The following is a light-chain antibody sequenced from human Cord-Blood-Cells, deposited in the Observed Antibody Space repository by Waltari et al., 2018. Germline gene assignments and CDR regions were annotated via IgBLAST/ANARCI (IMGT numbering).Light chain of an antibody. Sequence: DIQMTHSPSSLSASVGDRVTITCRASQSISSYLNWYQQKPGKAPKLLFYAASSLQSGVPSRFSGSGSGTEFTLTISSLQPEDFATYYCQQSYSTPYTFGQGTKLEIK. CDR3: QQSYSTPYT. CDR2: AAS. V-gene: IGKV1-39*01. CDR1: QSISSY. J-gene: IGKJ2*01.